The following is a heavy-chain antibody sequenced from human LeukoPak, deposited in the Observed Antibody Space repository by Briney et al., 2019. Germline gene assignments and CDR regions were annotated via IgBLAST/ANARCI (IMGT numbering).Heavy chain of an antibody. J-gene: IGHJ4*02. Sequence: TSETLSLTCAVPGGSFSVYFGSWLRQPPRKGLEWIGEVTDSGSTNSNPSPESRLTTSVDTSKNQFSLNLRSVTAADTAVYFCARVQSGQGGAFEYWGERIMVTVSS. D-gene: IGHD1-26*01. CDR1: GGSFSVYF. CDR3: ARVQSGQGGAFEY. CDR2: VTDSGST. V-gene: IGHV4-34*01.